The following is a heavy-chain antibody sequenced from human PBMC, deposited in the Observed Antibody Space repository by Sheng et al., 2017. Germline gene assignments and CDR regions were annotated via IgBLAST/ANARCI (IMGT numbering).Heavy chain of an antibody. CDR1: GFTFSSYA. J-gene: IGHJ4*02. D-gene: IGHD6-19*01. Sequence: EVQLVESGGGLVQPGGSLRLSCAASGFTFSSYAMSWVRQAPGKGLEWVSAISGSGGSTYYADSVKGRFTISRDNSKNTLYLQMNSLRAEDTAVYYCRVYSSGWYGFDYWGQGTLVTVSS. V-gene: IGHV3-23*04. CDR3: RVYSSGWYGFDY. CDR2: ISGSGGST.